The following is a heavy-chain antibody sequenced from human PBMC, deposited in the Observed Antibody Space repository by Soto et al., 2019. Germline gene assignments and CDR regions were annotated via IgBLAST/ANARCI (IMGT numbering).Heavy chain of an antibody. CDR2: ISGYNGNT. J-gene: IGHJ5*02. V-gene: IGHV1-18*01. Sequence: QVQLVQSGAEVKKPGASVKVSCKTSGYTFTSYGISWVRQAPGQGLEWMGWISGYNGNTNYAQKLQGRVTMTTDTSTSTADMELRSLRSDDTAVYYCARDYRNQLPMRFDPWGQGTLVTVSS. D-gene: IGHD1-1*01. CDR3: ARDYRNQLPMRFDP. CDR1: GYTFTSYG.